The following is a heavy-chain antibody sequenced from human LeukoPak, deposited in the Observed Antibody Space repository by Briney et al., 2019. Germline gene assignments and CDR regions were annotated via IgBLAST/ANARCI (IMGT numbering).Heavy chain of an antibody. CDR2: IIPIFGIA. D-gene: IGHD3-3*01. V-gene: IGHV1-69*04. CDR3: AREASVSNYDFWSGYSEWFDP. Sequence: SVKVSCKASGGTFSSYAISWVRQAPGQGLEWMGRIIPIFGIANYAQKFQGRVTITADKSTSTAYMELSSLRSEDTAVYYCAREASVSNYDFWSGYSEWFDPWGQGTLVTVSS. CDR1: GGTFSSYA. J-gene: IGHJ5*02.